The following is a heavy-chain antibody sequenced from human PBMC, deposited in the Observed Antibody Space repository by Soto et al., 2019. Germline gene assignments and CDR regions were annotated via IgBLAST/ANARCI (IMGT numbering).Heavy chain of an antibody. CDR1: GYTFTTYG. J-gene: IGHJ4*02. D-gene: IGHD2-15*01. V-gene: IGHV1-18*01. Sequence: QVQLVQSGAEVKKPGASVKVSCKTSGYTFTTYGVSWVRQAPGLGLEWMGWISGYNGNTNSAPKFQGRVSMTTDTSTSTAYMELRSLRSDDTAVYYCASDERAYCCGDNCEHYFDYWGQGTLVTVSS. CDR2: ISGYNGNT. CDR3: ASDERAYCCGDNCEHYFDY.